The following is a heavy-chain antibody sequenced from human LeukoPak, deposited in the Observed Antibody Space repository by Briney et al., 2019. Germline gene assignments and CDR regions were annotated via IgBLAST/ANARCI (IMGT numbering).Heavy chain of an antibody. CDR3: GSSGGDSTGSYTSVDY. CDR1: GLALRAYW. D-gene: IGHD6-19*01. V-gene: IGHV3-7*01. CDR2: IKQGGRDT. Sequence: GGSLKLSCIGSGLALRAYWLTWVRQAPGKGLEWVANIKQGGRDTCYVDSVKGRFTISRDDAKNSLYLQMNSLRAEDTAVYFCGSSGGDSTGSYTSVDYWGQGTLVTVSS. J-gene: IGHJ4*02.